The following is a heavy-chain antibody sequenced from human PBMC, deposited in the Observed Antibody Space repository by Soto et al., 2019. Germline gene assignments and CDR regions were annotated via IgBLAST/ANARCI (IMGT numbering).Heavy chain of an antibody. J-gene: IGHJ4*02. D-gene: IGHD3-16*01. V-gene: IGHV3-23*01. CDR1: GFTFSSYA. CDR3: AKGPRYDYIWGSYPYYFDY. Sequence: GGSLRLSCAASGFTFSSYAMSWVRQAPGKGLEWVSAISGSGGSTYYADSVKGRFTISRDNSKNTLYLQMNSLRAEDTAVYYCAKGPRYDYIWGSYPYYFDYWGQGT. CDR2: ISGSGGST.